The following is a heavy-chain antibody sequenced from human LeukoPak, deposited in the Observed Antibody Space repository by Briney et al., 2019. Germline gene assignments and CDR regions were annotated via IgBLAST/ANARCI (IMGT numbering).Heavy chain of an antibody. CDR3: AGKGATVFDY. D-gene: IGHD1-26*01. CDR2: IYYSGST. Sequence: KPSETLSLTCTVSGGSISSSSYYWGWIRQPPGKGLEWIGYIYYSGSTNYNPSLKSRVTISVDTSKNQFSLKLSSVTAADTAVYYCAGKGATVFDYWGQGTLVTVSS. J-gene: IGHJ4*02. CDR1: GGSISSSSYY. V-gene: IGHV4-61*05.